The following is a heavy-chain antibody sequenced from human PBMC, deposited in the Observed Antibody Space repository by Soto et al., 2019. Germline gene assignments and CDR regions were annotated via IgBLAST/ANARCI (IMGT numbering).Heavy chain of an antibody. CDR3: ARSPHYDFWSGYQSWWFDP. D-gene: IGHD3-3*01. CDR2: IIPIFGIA. J-gene: IGHJ5*02. V-gene: IGHV1-69*13. Sequence: SVKVSCKASGGTFSSYAISWVRQAPGQGLEWMGGIIPIFGIANYAQKFQGRVTITADESTSTAYMELSSLRSEDTAVYYCARSPHYDFWSGYQSWWFDPWGQGTLVTVSS. CDR1: GGTFSSYA.